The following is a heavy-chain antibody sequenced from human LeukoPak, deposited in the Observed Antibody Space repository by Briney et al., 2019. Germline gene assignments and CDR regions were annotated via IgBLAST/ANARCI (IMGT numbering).Heavy chain of an antibody. CDR3: AKDVEMAI. CDR1: GGSISSYC. D-gene: IGHD5-24*01. J-gene: IGHJ3*02. Sequence: TPSETLSLTCTVSGGSISSYCWSWIRQPAGKGLEWIGRIYTSGSTNYNPSLKSRVTISVDKSKNQFSLKLSSVTAADTAVYYCAKDVEMAIWGQGTKVNVFS. V-gene: IGHV4-4*07. CDR2: IYTSGST.